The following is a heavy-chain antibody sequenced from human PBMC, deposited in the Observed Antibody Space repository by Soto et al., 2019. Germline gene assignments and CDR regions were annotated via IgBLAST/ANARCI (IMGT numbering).Heavy chain of an antibody. Sequence: RLSCAASGFTFSSYAMSWVRQAPGKGLEWVSAISGSGGSTYYADSVKGRFTISRDNSKNTLYLQMNSLRAEDTAVYYCAKESVVVTAMYYFDYWGQGTLVTVSS. CDR1: GFTFSSYA. CDR2: ISGSGGST. J-gene: IGHJ4*02. V-gene: IGHV3-23*01. D-gene: IGHD2-21*02. CDR3: AKESVVVTAMYYFDY.